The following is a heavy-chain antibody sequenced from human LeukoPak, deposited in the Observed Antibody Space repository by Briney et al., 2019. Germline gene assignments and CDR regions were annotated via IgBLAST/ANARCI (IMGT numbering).Heavy chain of an antibody. J-gene: IGHJ3*02. V-gene: IGHV3-23*01. CDR1: GFTFSSYA. D-gene: IGHD3-22*01. CDR2: ISGSGGST. Sequence: GGSLRLSCAASGFTFSSYAMSWVRQAPGKGREWVSAISGSGGSTYYADSVKGRFTISRDNSKNTLYLQMNSLRAEDTAVYYCAKEIVVITTWGADAFDIWGQGTMVTVSS. CDR3: AKEIVVITTWGADAFDI.